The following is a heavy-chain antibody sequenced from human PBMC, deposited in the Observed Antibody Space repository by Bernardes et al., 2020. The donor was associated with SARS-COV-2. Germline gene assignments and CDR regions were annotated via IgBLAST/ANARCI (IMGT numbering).Heavy chain of an antibody. Sequence: GGSLRLSCAASGFTVSSNYMSWVRQAPGKGLEWVSVIYSGGSTYYADSVKGRFTISRDNSKNTLYLQMNSLRAEDTAVYYCARWVVVVITHSPYYYGMDVWGQGTTVTVSS. CDR2: IYSGGST. V-gene: IGHV3-66*01. D-gene: IGHD3-22*01. CDR1: GFTVSSNY. CDR3: ARWVVVVITHSPYYYGMDV. J-gene: IGHJ6*02.